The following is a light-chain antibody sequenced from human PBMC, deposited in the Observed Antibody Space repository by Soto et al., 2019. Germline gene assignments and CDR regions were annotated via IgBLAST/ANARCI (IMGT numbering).Light chain of an antibody. J-gene: IGLJ3*02. Sequence: QSALTQPASVSGSPGQSITISCTGTSSDVGGYNFVSWYQQHPGKAPKLMIYEVTNRPSGVSNRFSGSRSGNTASLTISGLQAEDEADYYCSSYTSINTWVFGEGTTLTVL. CDR3: SSYTSINTWV. CDR2: EVT. CDR1: SSDVGGYNF. V-gene: IGLV2-14*01.